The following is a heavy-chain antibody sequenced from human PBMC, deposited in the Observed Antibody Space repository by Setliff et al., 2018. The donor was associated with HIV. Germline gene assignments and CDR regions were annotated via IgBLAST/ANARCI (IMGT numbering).Heavy chain of an antibody. V-gene: IGHV4-39*07. CDR1: GGSINDERYY. J-gene: IGHJ4*02. CDR3: ARYSTLTTNFDY. Sequence: PSETLSLTCSVSGGSINDERYYWSWIRQPPGKGLEWTGSIYQSGRTYYNPSLTGRVTISVDTSKNQFSLKLAFVTAADTAVYYCARYSTLTTNFDYWGQGTLVTVSS. D-gene: IGHD4-17*01. CDR2: IYQSGRT.